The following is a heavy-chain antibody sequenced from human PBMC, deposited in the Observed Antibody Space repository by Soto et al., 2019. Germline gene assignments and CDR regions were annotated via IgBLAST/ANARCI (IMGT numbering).Heavy chain of an antibody. J-gene: IGHJ4*02. CDR2: ISRSSGTI. CDR1: GFTFSTYD. V-gene: IGHV3-48*02. CDR3: TRESTSTLGIVGAIYGDY. Sequence: EVQLVESGGGLVQPGGSLRLSCAASGFTFSTYDMNWVRQAPGKGLEWVSYISRSSGTIYYADSVKGRFTISRDNAKNSLYLQMNSLRDEDTAVYYCTRESTSTLGIVGAIYGDYWGQGTLVTVSS. D-gene: IGHD1-26*01.